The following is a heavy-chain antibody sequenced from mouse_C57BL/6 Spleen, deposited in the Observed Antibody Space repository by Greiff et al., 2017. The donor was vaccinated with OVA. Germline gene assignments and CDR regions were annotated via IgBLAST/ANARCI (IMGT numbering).Heavy chain of an antibody. Sequence: QVQLKESGAELVRPGASVTLSCKASGYTFTDYEMHWVKQTPVHGLEWIGAIDPETGGTAYNQKFKGKAILTADKSSSTAYMELRSLTSEDSAVYYCTRRVGLDYWGQGTTLTVSS. D-gene: IGHD4-1*01. V-gene: IGHV1-15*01. CDR3: TRRVGLDY. CDR1: GYTFTDYE. CDR2: IDPETGGT. J-gene: IGHJ2*01.